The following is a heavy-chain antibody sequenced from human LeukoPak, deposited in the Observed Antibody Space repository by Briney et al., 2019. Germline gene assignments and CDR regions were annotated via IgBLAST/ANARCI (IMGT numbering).Heavy chain of an antibody. CDR1: GFTFSSYW. CDR2: IKQDGSEK. V-gene: IGHV3-7*01. D-gene: IGHD1-26*01. J-gene: IGHJ6*02. Sequence: GGSLRLSCAASGFTFSSYWMSWVRQAPGKGLEWVANIKQDGSEKYYVDSVKGRFTISRDNAKNSLYLQMNSLRAKDTAVYYCARFRRDSGRYISYYHYYGMDVWGQGTTVTVSS. CDR3: ARFRRDSGRYISYYHYYGMDV.